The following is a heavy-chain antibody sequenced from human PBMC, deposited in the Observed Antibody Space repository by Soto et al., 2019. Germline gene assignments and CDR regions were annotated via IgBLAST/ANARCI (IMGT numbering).Heavy chain of an antibody. V-gene: IGHV3-7*01. J-gene: IGHJ6*02. Sequence: VGSLRLSCASSGFTFSSYWMSLVRQAPGKGLEWVANIKQDGSEKYYADSVKGRLTISRDNSKNTLYLQMNSLRAEDTAVYYCAREVISYSYYYYGMDVWGQGTTVTVSS. CDR1: GFTFSSYW. CDR2: IKQDGSEK. CDR3: AREVISYSYYYYGMDV. D-gene: IGHD1-26*01.